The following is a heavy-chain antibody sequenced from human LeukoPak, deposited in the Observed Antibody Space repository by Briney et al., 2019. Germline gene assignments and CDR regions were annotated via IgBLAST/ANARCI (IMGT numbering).Heavy chain of an antibody. Sequence: PGGSLRLSCAASGFTFNTYEMNWVRQAPGKGLEWVSYISSGGSSIYYADSVEGRFTISRDNAKNSLYLQMNSLRAEDTAVYYCARRQFYYYGMDVWGQGTTVTVSS. J-gene: IGHJ6*02. V-gene: IGHV3-48*03. CDR1: GFTFNTYE. CDR3: ARRQFYYYGMDV. D-gene: IGHD5-24*01. CDR2: ISSGGSSI.